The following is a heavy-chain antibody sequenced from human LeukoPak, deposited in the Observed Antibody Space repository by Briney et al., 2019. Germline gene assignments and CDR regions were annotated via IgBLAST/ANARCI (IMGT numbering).Heavy chain of an antibody. V-gene: IGHV4-38-2*01. J-gene: IGHJ4*02. CDR1: GYSINTSYY. Sequence: SETLSLICDVSGYSINTSYYWGWIRQPPGKGLEWIGAIYHSGSTYYKPSLQSRVTISVDTSKNQFSLRLNSVTAADTAMYYCARVTYYYDSSAYYPPGYFDYWGQGALVTVSS. D-gene: IGHD3-22*01. CDR2: IYHSGST. CDR3: ARVTYYYDSSAYYPPGYFDY.